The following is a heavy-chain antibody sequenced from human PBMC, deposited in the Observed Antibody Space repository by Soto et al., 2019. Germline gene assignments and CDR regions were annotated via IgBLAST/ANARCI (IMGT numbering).Heavy chain of an antibody. Sequence: SETLSLTCTVSGGSISCGDYYWSWIRQPPGKGLEWIGYIYYSGSTYYNPSLKSRVTISVDTSKNQFSLKLSSVTAADTAVYYCARSPHLYCRGGSCYSQPFDYWGQGTLVTVPQ. D-gene: IGHD2-15*01. CDR3: ARSPHLYCRGGSCYSQPFDY. CDR2: IYYSGST. J-gene: IGHJ4*02. CDR1: GGSISCGDYY. V-gene: IGHV4-30-4*01.